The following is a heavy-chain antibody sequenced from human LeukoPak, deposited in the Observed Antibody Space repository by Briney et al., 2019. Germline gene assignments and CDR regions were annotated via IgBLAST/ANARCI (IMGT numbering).Heavy chain of an antibody. CDR3: AKDLPYDFWSGYQIGTLDV. V-gene: IGHV3-23*01. CDR1: GFFFNNYG. Sequence: GGSLRLSCVASGFFFNNYGMAWVRQAPGKGLQWVAIISGAGDASYYADSGKGRFTISRDNSRDNSTNILYLQMNSLRAEDTAVYYCAKDLPYDFWSGYQIGTLDVWGKGTTVTVSS. J-gene: IGHJ6*04. D-gene: IGHD3-3*01. CDR2: ISGAGDAS.